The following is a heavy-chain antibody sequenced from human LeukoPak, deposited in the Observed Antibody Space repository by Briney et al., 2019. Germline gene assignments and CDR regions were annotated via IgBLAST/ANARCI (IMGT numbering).Heavy chain of an antibody. CDR2: IKQDGSEK. CDR3: AREPRGTAMVTVLVCYYYMDV. CDR1: GFTFSSYW. Sequence: GGSLRLSCAASGFTFSSYWMSWVRQAPGKGLEWVANIKQDGSEKYYVDSVKGRFTISRDNAKNSLYLQMNSLRAEDTAVYYCAREPRGTAMVTVLVCYYYMDVWGKGTTVTVSS. V-gene: IGHV3-7*01. D-gene: IGHD5-18*01. J-gene: IGHJ6*03.